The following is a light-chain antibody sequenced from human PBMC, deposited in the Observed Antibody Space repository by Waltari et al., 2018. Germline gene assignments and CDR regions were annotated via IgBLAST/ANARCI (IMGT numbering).Light chain of an antibody. V-gene: IGKV3-20*01. Sequence: EIVLTQSPGTLSLSPGERATLSCRASQSVGRTLTWYQQKPGQAPRLLIYGASSRATDIPDRFSGSGSGTDFTLTISRLEPEDSAVYYCQQYDGSVVTFGGGTKVEIK. CDR3: QQYDGSVVT. CDR2: GAS. J-gene: IGKJ4*01. CDR1: QSVGRT.